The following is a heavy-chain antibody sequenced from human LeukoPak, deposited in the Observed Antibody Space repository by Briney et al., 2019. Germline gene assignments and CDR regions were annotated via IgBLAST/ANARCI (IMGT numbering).Heavy chain of an antibody. CDR1: GGSISSSNW. V-gene: IGHV4-4*02. D-gene: IGHD3-10*01. CDR3: ARGITLIRGVISFDY. CDR2: IYHSGST. Sequence: SGTLSLTCAVSGGSISSSNWGSGVRQPPGKGLEWIGEIYHSGSTNYSPSLKSRVTISADKSKNQSSLNLSSVTAADTAVYYCARGITLIRGVISFDYWGQGTLVTVSS. J-gene: IGHJ4*02.